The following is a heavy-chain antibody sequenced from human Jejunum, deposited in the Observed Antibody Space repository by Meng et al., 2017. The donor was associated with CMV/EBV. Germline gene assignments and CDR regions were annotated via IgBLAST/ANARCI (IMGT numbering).Heavy chain of an antibody. CDR2: IIAVLTTP. CDR1: GGVFNNYA. D-gene: IGHD2-8*01. V-gene: IGHV1-69*12. J-gene: IGHJ4*02. CDR3: ARGFTNGWQPFDF. Sequence: VQLLQSGAEVKSPGAWVRLSCKSSGGVFNNYALTWVRQAPGQGLEWMGGIIAVLTTPNYAPKFQGRLTITADASTGTTYMELSSLTSEDTAVYFCARGFTNGWQPFDFWGQGTLVTVSS.